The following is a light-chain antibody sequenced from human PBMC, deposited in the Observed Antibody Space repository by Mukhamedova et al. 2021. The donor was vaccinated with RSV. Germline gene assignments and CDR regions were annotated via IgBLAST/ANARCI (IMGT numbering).Light chain of an antibody. V-gene: IGKV3-20*01. CDR1: QSVSSSY. CDR2: GAS. Sequence: ASQSVSSSYLAWYQQKPGQAPRLLIYGASSRATGIPDRFSGSGSGTDFTLTISRLEPEDFAVYYCQQYGSSPWTFGQGTKLELK. J-gene: IGKJ2*01. CDR3: QQYGSSPWT.